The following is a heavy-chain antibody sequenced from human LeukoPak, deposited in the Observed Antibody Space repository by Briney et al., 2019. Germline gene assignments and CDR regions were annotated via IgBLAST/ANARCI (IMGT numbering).Heavy chain of an antibody. J-gene: IGHJ4*02. V-gene: IGHV3-9*01. CDR1: GFTFDDYA. CDR3: AKDMGWELLGSFDY. CDR2: ISWNSGSI. Sequence: GGSLRLSCAASGFTFDDYAMHWVRQAPGKGLEWVSGISWNSGSIGYADSVKGRFTISRDNAKNSLYLQMNSLRAEDTALYYCAKDMGWELLGSFDYWGQGTLVTVSS. D-gene: IGHD1-26*01.